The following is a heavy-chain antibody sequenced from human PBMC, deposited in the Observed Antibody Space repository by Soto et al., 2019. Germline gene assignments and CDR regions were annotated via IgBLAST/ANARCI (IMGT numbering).Heavy chain of an antibody. J-gene: IGHJ4*02. CDR2: IYYSGST. V-gene: IGHV4-61*01. Sequence: SETLSLTCTVSGGSVSSGSYYWSWIRQPPGKGLEWIGYIYYSGSTNYNPSLKSRVTISVDTSKNQFSLKLSSVTAADTAVYYCARDRGYSSSWYSDYWGQGTLVTVSS. D-gene: IGHD6-13*01. CDR1: GGSVSSGSYY. CDR3: ARDRGYSSSWYSDY.